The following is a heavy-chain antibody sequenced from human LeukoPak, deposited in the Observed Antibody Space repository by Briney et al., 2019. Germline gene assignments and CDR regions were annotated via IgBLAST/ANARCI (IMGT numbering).Heavy chain of an antibody. CDR1: GFPLSTSGVG. J-gene: IGHJ4*02. Sequence: SGPTLVNPTQTLTLTCTFSGFPLSTSGVGVGWIRQPPGKALEWLALIYWNDDKRYSPSLKSRLTITKDTSKNQVVLTMTNMDPVDAATYYCAHSGLGIANFDYWGQGTLVTVSS. V-gene: IGHV2-5*01. CDR3: AHSGLGIANFDY. CDR2: IYWNDDK. D-gene: IGHD2-21*01.